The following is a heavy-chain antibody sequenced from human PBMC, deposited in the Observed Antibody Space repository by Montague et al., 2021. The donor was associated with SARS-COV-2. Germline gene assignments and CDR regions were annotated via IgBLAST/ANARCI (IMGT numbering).Heavy chain of an antibody. CDR1: GGSVSSGGYY. J-gene: IGHJ4*02. CDR2: IDYGGST. Sequence: SETLSLTCTVSGGSVSSGGYYWSWIRQPPGKGLEWIGYIDYGGSTNYNXSLESRVTISLDTSKNQFSLKLTSVTAADTAVYYCARVSLAAAATRSDYWGQGTLVTVSS. D-gene: IGHD6-13*01. CDR3: ARVSLAAAATRSDY. V-gene: IGHV4-61*08.